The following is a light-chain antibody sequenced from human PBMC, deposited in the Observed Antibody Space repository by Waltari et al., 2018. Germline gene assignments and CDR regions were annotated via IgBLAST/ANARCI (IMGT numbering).Light chain of an antibody. J-gene: IGLJ2*01. CDR1: SSNIGNYF. CDR2: DNY. Sequence: QSVLTQPPSVSAAPGQKVTISCSGSSSNIGNYFVSWYHQLPGATPKLLIYDNYKRPSWMPDRFSASKSGTSATLDITGLQIGDEADYYCATWDNSLTAVVFGGGTKLTVL. CDR3: ATWDNSLTAVV. V-gene: IGLV1-51*01.